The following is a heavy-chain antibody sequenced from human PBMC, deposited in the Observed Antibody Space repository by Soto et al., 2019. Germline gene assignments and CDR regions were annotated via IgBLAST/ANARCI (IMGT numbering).Heavy chain of an antibody. CDR3: ARGHGLKREIIDY. V-gene: IGHV1-3*01. Sequence: ASVKVSCKASGYTFTNYAIHWVRQAPGQRLEWMGWINAGNGNTKYSQKFQDRVTITRDTSASTVYMALSSLRFEDTAVYYCARGHGLKREIIDYWGQGTLVTVSS. CDR2: INAGNGNT. D-gene: IGHD2-2*03. CDR1: GYTFTNYA. J-gene: IGHJ4*02.